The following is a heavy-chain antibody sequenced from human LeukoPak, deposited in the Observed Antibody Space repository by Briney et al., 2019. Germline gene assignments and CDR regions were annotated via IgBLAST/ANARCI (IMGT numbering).Heavy chain of an antibody. D-gene: IGHD6-19*01. CDR3: ARLKGWLVRKTFDY. CDR2: IYYSGST. Sequence: SETLSLTCTVSGGSISSYYWSWIRQPPGKGLEWIGYIYYSGSTNYNPSLKSRVTISVDTSKNQFSLKLNSVTAADTAVYYCARLKGWLVRKTFDYWGQGTLVTVSS. CDR1: GGSISSYY. J-gene: IGHJ4*02. V-gene: IGHV4-59*12.